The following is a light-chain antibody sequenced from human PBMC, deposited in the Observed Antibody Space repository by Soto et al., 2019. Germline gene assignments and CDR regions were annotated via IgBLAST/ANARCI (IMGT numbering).Light chain of an antibody. V-gene: IGLV1-44*01. CDR3: AAWDDSLNGLV. CDR2: NNN. CDR1: SSNIGSNT. J-gene: IGLJ1*01. Sequence: QSVLTQPPSASVTPGQRVTISCSGCSSNIGSNTVNWYQQLPGTAPKLLIYNNNQRPAGVPDRLSGSKSGTSASLAISGLQSEDEADYYCAAWDDSLNGLVFGTGTKVTVL.